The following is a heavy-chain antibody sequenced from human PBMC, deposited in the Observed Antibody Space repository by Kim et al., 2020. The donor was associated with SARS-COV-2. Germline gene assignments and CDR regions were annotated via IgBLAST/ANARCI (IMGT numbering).Heavy chain of an antibody. CDR3: ATGLVGATKDY. V-gene: IGHV3-30*04. D-gene: IGHD1-26*01. CDR1: GFTFSSYA. J-gene: IGHJ4*02. CDR2: ISYDGSEK. Sequence: GGSLRLSCAASGFTFSSYAIHWVRQAPGKGLEWVAVISYDGSEKHYADSVKGRFTTSRDNSKNTVYLQMNSLRVEDTAVYYCATGLVGATKDYWGQGAPV.